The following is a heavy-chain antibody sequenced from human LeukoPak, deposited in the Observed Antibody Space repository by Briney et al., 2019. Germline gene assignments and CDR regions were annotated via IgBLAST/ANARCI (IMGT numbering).Heavy chain of an antibody. V-gene: IGHV1-2*02. CDR1: GYTFTGYY. D-gene: IGHD6-6*01. J-gene: IGHJ4*02. CDR2: INPNSGGT. CDR3: ARDPSYSSSFGAIDY. Sequence: ASVKVSCKASGYTFTGYYMHWVRQAPGQGLGWMGWINPNSGGTNYAQKFQGRVIMTRDTSISTAYMELSRLRSDDTAVYYCARDPSYSSSFGAIDYWGQGTLVTVSS.